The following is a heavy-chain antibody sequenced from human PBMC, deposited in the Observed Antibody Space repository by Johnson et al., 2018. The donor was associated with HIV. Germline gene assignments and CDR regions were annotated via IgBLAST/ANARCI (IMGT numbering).Heavy chain of an antibody. D-gene: IGHD3-22*01. CDR3: ATADRWYYYDSSGYSDSFDM. J-gene: IGHJ3*02. CDR2: ISYDGSNK. CDR1: GFTFSTYA. Sequence: QVQLVESGGGLVQPGGSLRLSCAASGFTFSTYAMHWVRQAPGKGLEWVAVISYDGSNKYYADSVKGRFTISRDNSKNTLYLQMNSLRAEDTAVYYCATADRWYYYDSSGYSDSFDMWGQGTMVTVSS. V-gene: IGHV3-30-3*01.